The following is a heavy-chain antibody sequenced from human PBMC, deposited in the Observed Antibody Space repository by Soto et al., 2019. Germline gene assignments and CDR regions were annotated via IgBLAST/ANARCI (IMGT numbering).Heavy chain of an antibody. CDR1: GYSFTSYW. Sequence: GESLKISCKGSGYSFTSYWIGWVRQMPGKGLEWMGIIYPGDSDTRYSPSFQGQVTISADKSISTAYLQWSSLKASDTAMYYCARVSYYYGSGSPKNWFDPCGQGTLVTVSS. D-gene: IGHD3-10*01. J-gene: IGHJ5*02. V-gene: IGHV5-51*01. CDR3: ARVSYYYGSGSPKNWFDP. CDR2: IYPGDSDT.